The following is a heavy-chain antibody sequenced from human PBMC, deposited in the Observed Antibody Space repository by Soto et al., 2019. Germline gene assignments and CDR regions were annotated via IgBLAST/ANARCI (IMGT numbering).Heavy chain of an antibody. CDR3: ARGPTNYYDSHFDY. V-gene: IGHV1-3*01. CDR2: INAGNGNT. D-gene: IGHD3-22*01. Sequence: ASVKVSCKASGYTFTSYAMHWVRQAPGQRLEWMGWINAGNGNTKSSQKFQGRVTITRDTSASTAYMELSSLRSEDTAVYYCARGPTNYYDSHFDYWGQGTLVTVSS. J-gene: IGHJ4*02. CDR1: GYTFTSYA.